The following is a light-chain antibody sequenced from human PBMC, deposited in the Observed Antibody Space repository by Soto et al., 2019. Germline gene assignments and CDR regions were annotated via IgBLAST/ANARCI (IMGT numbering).Light chain of an antibody. J-gene: IGKJ4*01. CDR3: QQRSIWPN. V-gene: IGKV3-11*01. Sequence: IVLTQSPATLSLSPGERATLSCRASQSVSSYLAWYQQKPGQAPRLLIYDASNRATGIPARFSGSGSGTDFPLTISSLEPEDFAVYYCQQRSIWPNFGGGTNVEIK. CDR1: QSVSSY. CDR2: DAS.